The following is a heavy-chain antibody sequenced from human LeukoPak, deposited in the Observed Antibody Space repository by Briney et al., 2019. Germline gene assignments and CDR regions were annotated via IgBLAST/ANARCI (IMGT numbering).Heavy chain of an antibody. CDR1: GGTFSSYA. D-gene: IGHD3-22*01. Sequence: SVKVSCKASGGTFSSYAISWVRQAPGQGLEWMGGIIPIFGTANYAQKFQGRVTITTDESTSTAYMELSSLRSEDTAVYYCARVPLDYYDSSGYYAGGAFDIWGQGTMVTVSS. CDR2: IIPIFGTA. J-gene: IGHJ3*02. V-gene: IGHV1-69*05. CDR3: ARVPLDYYDSSGYYAGGAFDI.